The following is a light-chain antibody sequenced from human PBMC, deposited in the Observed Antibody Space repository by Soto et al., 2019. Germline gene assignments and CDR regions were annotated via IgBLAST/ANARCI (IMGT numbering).Light chain of an antibody. V-gene: IGLV1-40*01. J-gene: IGLJ3*02. CDR3: QSYDNILSGSWV. CDR1: SSNIGAGYD. CDR2: GNT. Sequence: QSVLTQPPSVSGAPGQRVTISCTGSSSNIGAGYDVHWYQQLPGTAPKLLIYGNTNRPSGVPDRFSGSTSGTSASLAITGLQAEDEADYYCQSYDNILSGSWVFGGGTQLTVL.